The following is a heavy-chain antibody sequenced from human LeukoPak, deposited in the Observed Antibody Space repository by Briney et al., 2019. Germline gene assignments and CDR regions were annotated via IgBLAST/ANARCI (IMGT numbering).Heavy chain of an antibody. CDR3: ARHVSDDAFDI. CDR2: IYYSGSP. Sequence: PSGTLSLTCTVPGGSISSSSYYWGWIRQPRGKGLERNGSIYYSGSPYYNPSPKSRDTISVDTSKNQFSLKPSAVTAEDSAVYYWARHVSDDAFDIWGQGTMVTVS. CDR1: GGSISSSSYY. J-gene: IGHJ3*02. V-gene: IGHV4-39*01.